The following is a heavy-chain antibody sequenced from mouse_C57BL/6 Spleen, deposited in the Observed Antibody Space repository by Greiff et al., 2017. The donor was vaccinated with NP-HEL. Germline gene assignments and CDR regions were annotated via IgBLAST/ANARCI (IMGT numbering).Heavy chain of an antibody. CDR3: ARDDGFPYYYAMDY. V-gene: IGHV5-4*01. CDR2: ISDGGSYT. D-gene: IGHD2-3*01. Sequence: EVMLVESGGGLVKPGGSLKLSCAASGFTFSSYAMSWVRQTPEKRLEWVATISDGGSYTYYPDNVKGRFTISRDNAKNNLYLQMSHLKSEDTAMYYCARDDGFPYYYAMDYWGQGTSVTVSS. CDR1: GFTFSSYA. J-gene: IGHJ4*01.